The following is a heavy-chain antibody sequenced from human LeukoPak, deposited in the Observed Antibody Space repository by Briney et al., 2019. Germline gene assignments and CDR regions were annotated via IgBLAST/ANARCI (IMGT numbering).Heavy chain of an antibody. D-gene: IGHD2-8*01. J-gene: IGHJ6*02. CDR1: GYNFISYY. V-gene: IGHV1-46*01. CDR3: AREGVVLVDAVRYYYYGMDV. Sequence: GASVKVSCKASGYNFISYYMHWVRQAPGQGLEWMGIINPSGGSTSYAQKFQDRVTMTRDTSTSTVYMELSSLKSEDTAVYYCAREGVVLVDAVRYYYYGMDVWGQGTTVTVPS. CDR2: INPSGGST.